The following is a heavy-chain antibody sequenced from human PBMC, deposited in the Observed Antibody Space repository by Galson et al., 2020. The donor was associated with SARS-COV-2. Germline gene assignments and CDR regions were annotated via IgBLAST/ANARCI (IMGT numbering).Heavy chain of an antibody. Sequence: SETLSLTCSVSGGSISRGSYYWSWIRQPAGKGLEWIGRINTSGSTKYNPSLTSRVTISVDTSKNQFSLQLSSVTAADTAVYYCARDGYNSGGYFDNWGQGTLVTVSS. D-gene: IGHD5-12*01. J-gene: IGHJ4*02. CDR1: GGSISRGSYY. CDR2: INTSGST. V-gene: IGHV4-61*02. CDR3: ARDGYNSGGYFDN.